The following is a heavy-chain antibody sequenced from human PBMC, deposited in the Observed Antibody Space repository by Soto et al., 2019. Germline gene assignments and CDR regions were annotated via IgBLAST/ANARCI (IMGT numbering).Heavy chain of an antibody. CDR1: GFTFDDYT. J-gene: IGHJ6*02. CDR3: AKDIAGFGGRGGMDV. D-gene: IGHD3-10*01. V-gene: IGHV3-43*01. Sequence: GGSPRLSCAASGFTFDDYTMHWVRQAPGKGLEWVSLISWDGGSTYYADSVKGRFTISRDNSKNSLYLQMNSLRTEDTALYYCAKDIAGFGGRGGMDVWGQGTTVTVSS. CDR2: ISWDGGST.